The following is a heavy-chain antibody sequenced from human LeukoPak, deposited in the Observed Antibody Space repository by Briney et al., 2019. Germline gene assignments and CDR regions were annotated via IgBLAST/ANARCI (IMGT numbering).Heavy chain of an antibody. CDR1: GYTLTELS. Sequence: ASVKVSCKVSGYTLTELSMHWVRQAPGKGLEWMGGFDPEDGETIYAQKFQGRVTTTEDTSTDTAYMELSSLRSEDTAVYYCATDLVGDPSTYFDYWGQGTLVTVSS. J-gene: IGHJ4*02. D-gene: IGHD2-21*02. CDR2: FDPEDGET. CDR3: ATDLVGDPSTYFDY. V-gene: IGHV1-24*01.